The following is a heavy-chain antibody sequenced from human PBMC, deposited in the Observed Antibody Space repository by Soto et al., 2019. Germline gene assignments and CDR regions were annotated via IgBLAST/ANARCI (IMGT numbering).Heavy chain of an antibody. V-gene: IGHV3-30-3*01. CDR1: ANTLNNHT. D-gene: IGHD3-10*01. CDR3: ARAQSSTVITSTHCDP. J-gene: IGHJ5*02. Sequence: GGTLRLSCAASANTLNNHTLNWLRQAPGTGLEWVAIITYDGSTKFYADSVKGRFTISRDNAKNTVYLHLNSLRGEDTAVYYWARAQSSTVITSTHCDPWGKGTPVTVSS. CDR2: ITYDGSTK.